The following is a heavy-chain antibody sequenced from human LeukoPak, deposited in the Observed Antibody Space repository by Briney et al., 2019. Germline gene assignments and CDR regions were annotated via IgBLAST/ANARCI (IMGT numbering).Heavy chain of an antibody. CDR1: GGPISSYY. J-gene: IGHJ4*02. CDR3: ARAYAVAAPFDY. D-gene: IGHD6-19*01. CDR2: IYTSGST. V-gene: IGHV4-4*07. Sequence: ETLSLTCTASGGPISSYYWSWIRQPAGKGLEWLGHIYTSGSTNYNPSLKSRVTMSVDTSKNQFSLKLSSVTAADTAVYYCARAYAVAAPFDYWGQGTLVTVSS.